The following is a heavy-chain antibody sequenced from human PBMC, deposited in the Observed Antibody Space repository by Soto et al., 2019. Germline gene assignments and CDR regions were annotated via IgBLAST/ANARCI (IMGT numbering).Heavy chain of an antibody. CDR2: INPSGGVT. D-gene: IGHD3-22*01. Sequence: QVQLVQSGAEVKMPGASVKLSCKASGYTFTSNYIHWVRQASGRGLEWMGIINPSGGVTSHNYVKKFQGRVTMTVDTSTTTVYMEMSRLRSEDTAVYYCARDRRHSSGLLDNWGQGALVTVSS. J-gene: IGHJ4*02. CDR3: ARDRRHSSGLLDN. V-gene: IGHV1-46*01. CDR1: GYTFTSNY.